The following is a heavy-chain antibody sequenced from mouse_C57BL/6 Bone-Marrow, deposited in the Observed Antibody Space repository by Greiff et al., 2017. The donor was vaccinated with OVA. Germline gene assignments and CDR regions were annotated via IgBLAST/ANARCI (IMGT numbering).Heavy chain of an antibody. J-gene: IGHJ2*01. Sequence: VQRVESGPELVKPGASVKISCKASGYAFSSSWMNWVKQRPGKGLEWIGRIYPGDGDTNYNGKFKGKATLTADKSSSTAYMQLSSLTSEDSAVYFCANFYFDYWGQGTTLTVSS. V-gene: IGHV1-82*01. CDR3: ANFYFDY. CDR1: GYAFSSSW. CDR2: IYPGDGDT.